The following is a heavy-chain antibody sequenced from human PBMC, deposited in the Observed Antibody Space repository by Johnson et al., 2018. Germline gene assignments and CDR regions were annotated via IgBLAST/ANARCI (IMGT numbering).Heavy chain of an antibody. Sequence: VQLQESGGGLVQPGGSLRLSCAPTGFTFSSYWMHWVRQAPGKGLVWVSRIDSDGSDKTYADSVKGRFTISRDNAKNELYLQMNSRRAEDTAVYYCARGGWSWGDGYTRNYYYYAMDVWGQGTTVTVSS. D-gene: IGHD5-24*01. V-gene: IGHV3-74*01. CDR3: ARGGWSWGDGYTRNYYYYAMDV. CDR2: IDSDGSDK. CDR1: GFTFSSYW. J-gene: IGHJ6*02.